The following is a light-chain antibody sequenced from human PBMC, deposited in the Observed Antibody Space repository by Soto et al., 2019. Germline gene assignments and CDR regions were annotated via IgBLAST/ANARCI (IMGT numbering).Light chain of an antibody. CDR3: QQYDSSPVT. CDR1: QSVSSNY. CDR2: GAS. Sequence: EHVLTQSPGTLSLSPGERATLSCRASQSVSSNYLTWYQQKPGQSPRLLIYGASSRATDIPDRFSGSGSGTDFTLTISRLEPEDFAVYYCQQYDSSPVTFGQGTKLEIK. J-gene: IGKJ2*01. V-gene: IGKV3-20*01.